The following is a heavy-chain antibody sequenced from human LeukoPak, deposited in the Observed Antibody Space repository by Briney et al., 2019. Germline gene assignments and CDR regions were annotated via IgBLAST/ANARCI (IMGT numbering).Heavy chain of an antibody. J-gene: IGHJ4*02. CDR3: ARDLRRDTSGWNSQAVLDY. Sequence: GASMKVSCKASGYTFTSYGISWVRQAPGQGLEWMGWISAYNSNTNYAQKKLQGRVTMTTDTSTSTAYMELRSLRSDDTAVYYCARDLRRDTSGWNSQAVLDYWGQGTLVTVSS. D-gene: IGHD6-19*01. V-gene: IGHV1-18*01. CDR2: ISAYNSNT. CDR1: GYTFTSYG.